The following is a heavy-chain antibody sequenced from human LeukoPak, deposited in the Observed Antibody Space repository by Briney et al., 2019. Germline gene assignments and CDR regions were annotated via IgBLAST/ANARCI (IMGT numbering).Heavy chain of an antibody. CDR3: ARGSSSNWNVLDY. Sequence: SETLSLTCTVSGGSISSYYWTWIRQPAGKGLEWIGRIYASGSTNYNPSLKSRISTSVDTSKNQFSLKLSSVTAADTAVYYCARGSSSNWNVLDYWGQGTLVTVSS. V-gene: IGHV4-4*07. J-gene: IGHJ4*02. D-gene: IGHD6-13*01. CDR1: GGSISSYY. CDR2: IYASGST.